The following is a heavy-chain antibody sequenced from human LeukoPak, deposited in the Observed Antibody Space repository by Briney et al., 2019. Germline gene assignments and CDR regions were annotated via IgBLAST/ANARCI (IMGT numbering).Heavy chain of an antibody. V-gene: IGHV4-59*12. D-gene: IGHD6-19*01. CDR3: ARGAVSSGWYPFFQH. Sequence: SETLSLTCTVSGGSISSYYWSWIRQPPGKGLEWIGYIYYSGSTNYNPSLKSRVTISVDKSKNQFSLKLSSVTAADTAVYYCARGAVSSGWYPFFQHWGQGTLVTVSS. CDR2: IYYSGST. CDR1: GGSISSYY. J-gene: IGHJ1*01.